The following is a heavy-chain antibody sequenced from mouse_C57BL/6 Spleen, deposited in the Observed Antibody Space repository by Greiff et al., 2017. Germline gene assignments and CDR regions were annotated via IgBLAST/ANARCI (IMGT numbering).Heavy chain of an antibody. Sequence: EVQVVESEGGLVQPGSSMKLSCTASGFTFSDYYMAWVRQVPEKGLEWVANINYDGSSTYYLDSLKSRFIISRDNAKNILYLQMSSLKSEDTATYYCARDGYYGFDYWGQGTTLTVSS. D-gene: IGHD2-3*01. V-gene: IGHV5-16*01. CDR3: ARDGYYGFDY. J-gene: IGHJ2*01. CDR2: INYDGSST. CDR1: GFTFSDYY.